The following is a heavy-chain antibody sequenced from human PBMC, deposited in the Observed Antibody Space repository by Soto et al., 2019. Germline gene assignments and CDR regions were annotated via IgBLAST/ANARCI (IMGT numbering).Heavy chain of an antibody. CDR3: ATTYTVTTNWFDP. D-gene: IGHD4-4*01. J-gene: IGHJ5*02. V-gene: IGHV4-39*01. CDR1: GGSISSSSYY. CDR2: IYYSGST. Sequence: SETLSLTCTVSGGSISSSSYYWGWIHQPPGKGLEWIGSIYYSGSTYYNPSLKSRVTISVDTSKNQFSLKLSSVTAADTAVYYCATTYTVTTNWFDPWGQGTLVTVSS.